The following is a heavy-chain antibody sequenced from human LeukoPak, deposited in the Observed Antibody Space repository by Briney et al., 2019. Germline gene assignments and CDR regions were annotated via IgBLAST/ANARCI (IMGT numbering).Heavy chain of an antibody. Sequence: GSLRLSCAASGFTFSSSAMSWVRQAPGKGLEWVSAISGSGGSTYYADSVKGRFTISRDNSKNTLYLQMNSLRAEDTAVYYCAKLRPGLLWFGESYNWFDPWGQGTLVTVSS. CDR3: AKLRPGLLWFGESYNWFDP. CDR2: ISGSGGST. J-gene: IGHJ5*02. D-gene: IGHD3-10*01. V-gene: IGHV3-23*01. CDR1: GFTFSSSA.